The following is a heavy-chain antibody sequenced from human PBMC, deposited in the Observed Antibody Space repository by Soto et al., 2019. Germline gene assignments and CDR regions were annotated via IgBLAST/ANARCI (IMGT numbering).Heavy chain of an antibody. J-gene: IGHJ6*02. V-gene: IGHV3-21*01. CDR2: ISPSTSHI. D-gene: IGHD2-15*01. CDR1: GFTFSSCT. CDR3: SGCSGGACHQNYGMDV. Sequence: EVHLVESGGGLVKPGGSLRLSCAVSGFTFSSCTMNWVRQAPGKGLEWVSSISPSTSHIYYADSVKGRFTISRDNAKNSLFLQMNSRRAEDTAVYYCSGCSGGACHQNYGMDVWCQGTTVTVSS.